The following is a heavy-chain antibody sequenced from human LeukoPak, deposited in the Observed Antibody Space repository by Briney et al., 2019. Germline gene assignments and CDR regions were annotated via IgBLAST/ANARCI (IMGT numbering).Heavy chain of an antibody. D-gene: IGHD3-22*01. V-gene: IGHV3-33*07. CDR3: ARGYYDRSGYSSRIDY. CDR1: GFTFSNYG. CDR2: VWNDGDNE. Sequence: GRSLRLSCAASGFTFSNYGLYWVRQAPGTGLEGVAVVWNDGDNEYYADSVKGRFTFSRDNSKNTLYLQMNSLRVEDTAVYYCARGYYDRSGYSSRIDYWGQGTLVTVSS. J-gene: IGHJ4*02.